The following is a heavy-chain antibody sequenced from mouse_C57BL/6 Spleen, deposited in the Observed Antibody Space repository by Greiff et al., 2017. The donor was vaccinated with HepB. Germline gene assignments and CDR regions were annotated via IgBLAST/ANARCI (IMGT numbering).Heavy chain of an antibody. J-gene: IGHJ2*01. D-gene: IGHD3-2*02. Sequence: EVQLQQSGPELVKPGASVKMSCKASGYTFTDYNMHWVKQSHGKSLEWIGYINPNNGGTSYNQKFKGKATLTVNKSSSTAYMELRSLTSEDSAVYYCAKELRLRFDYWGQGTTLTVSS. V-gene: IGHV1-22*01. CDR3: AKELRLRFDY. CDR1: GYTFTDYN. CDR2: INPNNGGT.